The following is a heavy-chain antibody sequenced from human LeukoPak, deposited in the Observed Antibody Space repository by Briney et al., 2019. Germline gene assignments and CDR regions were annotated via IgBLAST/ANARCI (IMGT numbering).Heavy chain of an antibody. CDR3: AKDIIFGTLRYFDP. Sequence: PGGSLRLSCAASGFTFDDYAMHWVRQAPGKGLEWVSLISGDGGSTYYADSVKGRFTISRDNSKNSLYLQMNSLRTEDTALYYCAKDIIFGTLRYFDPWGQGTLVTVSS. D-gene: IGHD3-9*01. CDR1: GFTFDDYA. V-gene: IGHV3-43*02. J-gene: IGHJ5*02. CDR2: ISGDGGST.